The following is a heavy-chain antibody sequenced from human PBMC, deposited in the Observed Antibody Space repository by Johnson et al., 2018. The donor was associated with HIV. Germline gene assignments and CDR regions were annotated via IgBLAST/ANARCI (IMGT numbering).Heavy chain of an antibody. D-gene: IGHD1-26*01. CDR1: GFTFSSYA. Sequence: QVQLVESGGGVVQPGRSLRLSCAASGFTFSSYAMHWVRQAPGKGLEWVAVISYDGSNKYYADSVKGRFTISRDNSKNTLYLQMNSLRAADTALYYCARPHSFQYQHAFDIWGQGTMVTVSS. CDR3: ARPHSFQYQHAFDI. V-gene: IGHV3-30*14. J-gene: IGHJ3*02. CDR2: ISYDGSNK.